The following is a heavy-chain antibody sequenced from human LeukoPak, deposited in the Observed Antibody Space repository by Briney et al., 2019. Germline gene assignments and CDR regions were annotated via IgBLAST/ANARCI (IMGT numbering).Heavy chain of an antibody. Sequence: GGSLRLSCVVSGFTFSSYWIHWVRQAPGKGLVWVSRINSDGSSTSYADSVKGRFTISRDNSKNTLYLQMNSLRADDTAVYYCARARATVTRISSFDIWGQGTMVTVSS. CDR1: GFTFSSYW. CDR2: INSDGSST. J-gene: IGHJ3*02. D-gene: IGHD4-17*01. CDR3: ARARATVTRISSFDI. V-gene: IGHV3-74*01.